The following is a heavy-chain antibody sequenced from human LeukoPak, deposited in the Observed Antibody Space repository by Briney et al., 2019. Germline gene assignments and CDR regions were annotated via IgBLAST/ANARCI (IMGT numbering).Heavy chain of an antibody. CDR2: FDPEDGET. J-gene: IGHJ4*02. Sequence: VASVKVSCKVSGYTLTELSMHWVRQAPGKGLEWMGGFDPEDGETIYAQKFQGRVTMTEDTSTDTAYMELSSLRSEDTAVYYRARDYYDSSGSPYYFDYWGQGTLVTVSS. CDR3: ARDYYDSSGSPYYFDY. CDR1: GYTLTELS. D-gene: IGHD3-22*01. V-gene: IGHV1-24*01.